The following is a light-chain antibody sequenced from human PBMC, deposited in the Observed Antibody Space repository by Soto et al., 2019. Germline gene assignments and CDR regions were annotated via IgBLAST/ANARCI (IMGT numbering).Light chain of an antibody. J-gene: IGKJ4*01. CDR2: DAS. CDR1: QTVSSN. CDR3: LQHNSYPLT. Sequence: EIVMTQSPATLSVSPGEGATLSCRASQTVSSNLAWYQQKPGQAPRLLISDASTRATGIPAKFSGSGSGTEFTLTISSLQSEDFAVYYCLQHNSYPLTFGGGTKVEIK. V-gene: IGKV3-15*01.